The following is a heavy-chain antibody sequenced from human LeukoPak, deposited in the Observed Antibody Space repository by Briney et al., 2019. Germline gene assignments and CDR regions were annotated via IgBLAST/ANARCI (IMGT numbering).Heavy chain of an antibody. CDR2: IYTSGST. D-gene: IGHD3-3*01. Sequence: SETLSLTCTVSGGSISIYYWSWIRQPAGKGLEWIGRIYTSGSTNYNPSLKSRVTMSVDTSKNQFSLKLSSVTAADTAVYYCAREFDFWSGYYYFDYWGQGTLVTVSS. CDR3: AREFDFWSGYYYFDY. V-gene: IGHV4-4*07. CDR1: GGSISIYY. J-gene: IGHJ4*02.